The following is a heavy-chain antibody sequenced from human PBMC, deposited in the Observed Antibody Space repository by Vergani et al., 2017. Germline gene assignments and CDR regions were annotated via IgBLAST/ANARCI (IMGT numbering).Heavy chain of an antibody. CDR3: ARDPEVDYGSGSYMPFGGY. V-gene: IGHV3-30*04. Sequence: QVQLVESGGGVVQPGRSLRLSCAASGFTFSSYAMHWVRQAPGKGLEWVAVISYDGSNKYYADSVKGRFTISRDNAKNSLCLQMNSLRAEDTAVYYCARDPEVDYGSGSYMPFGGYWGQGTLVTVSS. D-gene: IGHD3-10*01. CDR1: GFTFSSYA. CDR2: ISYDGSNK. J-gene: IGHJ4*02.